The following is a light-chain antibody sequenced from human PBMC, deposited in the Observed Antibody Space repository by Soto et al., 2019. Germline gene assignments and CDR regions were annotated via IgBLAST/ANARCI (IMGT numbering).Light chain of an antibody. Sequence: VLTQPPSASGTPGQKVTISCSGSSSNIGSDFVYWFQQFPGTAPMLLIYRNNQRPSGVSDRFSGSKSGTSGSLTISGLRSEDEADYYCVSWDGSLSGWVFGGGTKLTVL. V-gene: IGLV1-47*01. CDR2: RNN. CDR1: SSNIGSDF. CDR3: VSWDGSLSGWV. J-gene: IGLJ3*02.